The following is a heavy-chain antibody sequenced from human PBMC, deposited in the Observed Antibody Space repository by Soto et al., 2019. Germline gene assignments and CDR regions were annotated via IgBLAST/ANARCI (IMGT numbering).Heavy chain of an antibody. V-gene: IGHV1-69*04. CDR3: ARDLSGTVNAFDI. CDR2: IIPILGIA. J-gene: IGHJ3*02. CDR1: GGTFSSYT. D-gene: IGHD6-13*01. Sequence: GASVKVSCKASGGTFSSYTISWVRQAPGQGLEWMGRIIPILGIANYAQKFQGRVTITADKFTSTAYMELSSLRSEDTAVYYCARDLSGTVNAFDIWGQGTMVTVSS.